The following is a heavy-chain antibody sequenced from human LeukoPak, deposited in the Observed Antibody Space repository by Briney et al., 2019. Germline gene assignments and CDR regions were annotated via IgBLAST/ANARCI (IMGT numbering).Heavy chain of an antibody. J-gene: IGHJ4*02. V-gene: IGHV4-59*01. CDR2: IYYSGST. Sequence: GSLRLSCAASGFTFSSYAMSWVRQAPGKGLEWIGYIYYSGSTNYNPSLKSRVTISVDTSKNQFSLKLRSVTAADTAVYYCASRKLANDYWGQGTLVTVSS. D-gene: IGHD1-1*01. CDR1: GFTFSSYA. CDR3: ASRKLANDY.